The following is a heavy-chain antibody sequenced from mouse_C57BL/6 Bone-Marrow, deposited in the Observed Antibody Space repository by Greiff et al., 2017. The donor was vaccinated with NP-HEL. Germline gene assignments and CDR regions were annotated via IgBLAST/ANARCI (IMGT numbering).Heavy chain of an antibody. V-gene: IGHV1-54*01. J-gene: IGHJ2*01. Sequence: VQLQQSGAELVRPGTSVKVSCKASGYAFTNYLIEWVKQRPGQGLEWIGVINPGSGGTNYNEKFKGKATLTADKSSSTAYMQLSSLTSEDSAVYFCARVKIYDGYYPYFDYWGQGTTLTVSS. CDR3: ARVKIYDGYYPYFDY. D-gene: IGHD2-3*01. CDR1: GYAFTNYL. CDR2: INPGSGGT.